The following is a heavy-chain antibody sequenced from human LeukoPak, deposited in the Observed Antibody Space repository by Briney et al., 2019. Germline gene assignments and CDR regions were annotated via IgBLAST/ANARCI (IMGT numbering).Heavy chain of an antibody. CDR1: RFTFSSYA. CDR3: AKDNGGNSYDAFDI. D-gene: IGHD4-23*01. V-gene: IGHV3-23*01. CDR2: ISNSGGST. Sequence: GGSLRLSCAASRFTFSSYAMSWVRQAPGKGLEWVSVISNSGGSTYYVDSVKGRFTISRDNSKSTVYLQMNSLRAEDTAVYYCAKDNGGNSYDAFDIWGQGTMVTVSS. J-gene: IGHJ3*02.